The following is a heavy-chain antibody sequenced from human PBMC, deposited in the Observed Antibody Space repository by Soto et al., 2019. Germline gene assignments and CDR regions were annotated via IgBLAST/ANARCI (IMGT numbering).Heavy chain of an antibody. CDR3: ARGKYGTPAGGMDV. CDR1: GFTFNRYG. V-gene: IGHV3-30*03. D-gene: IGHD3-10*01. Sequence: PGGSLRLSCVASGFTFNRYGIHWVRQAPGKGLEWVALISDDGSDKDYADSVKGRFTISRDNSKNTLYLQMNSLRAEDTAVYYCARGKYGTPAGGMDVWGQGTTVTVS. CDR2: ISDDGSDK. J-gene: IGHJ6*02.